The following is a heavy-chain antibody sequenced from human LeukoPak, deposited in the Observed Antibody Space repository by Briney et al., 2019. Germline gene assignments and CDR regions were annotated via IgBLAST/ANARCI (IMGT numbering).Heavy chain of an antibody. Sequence: ASVKVSCKASGYTFTSYGISWVRQAPGQGLEWMGWISAYSGNTNYAQKLQGRVTVTTDTSTSTAYMELRSLRSDDTAVYYCARGGGHSSGWYEAGIDYWGQGTLVTVSS. CDR1: GYTFTSYG. CDR3: ARGGGHSSGWYEAGIDY. D-gene: IGHD6-19*01. CDR2: ISAYSGNT. V-gene: IGHV1-18*01. J-gene: IGHJ4*02.